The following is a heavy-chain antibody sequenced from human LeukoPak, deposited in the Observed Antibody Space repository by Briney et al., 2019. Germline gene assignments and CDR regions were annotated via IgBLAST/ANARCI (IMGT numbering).Heavy chain of an antibody. CDR3: ARGGPVAATERYFDY. CDR2: IIPILGIA. Sequence: GASVKVSCKASGGTFSSYAISWVRQAPGQGLEWMGRIIPILGIANCAQKLQGRVTITADKSTSTAYMELSSLRSEDTAVYYCARGGPVAATERYFDYWGQGTLVTVSS. D-gene: IGHD2-15*01. CDR1: GGTFSSYA. J-gene: IGHJ4*02. V-gene: IGHV1-69*04.